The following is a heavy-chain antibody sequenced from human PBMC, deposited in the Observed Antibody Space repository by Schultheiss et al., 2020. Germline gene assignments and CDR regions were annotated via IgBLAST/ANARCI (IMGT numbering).Heavy chain of an antibody. CDR2: ISGSGGST. CDR1: GFTFSSYA. D-gene: IGHD2-8*01. V-gene: IGHV3-23*01. CDR3: AKDKNGGPYYYYGMDV. J-gene: IGHJ6*04. Sequence: GGSLRLSCAASGFTFSSYAMSWVRQAPGKGLEWVSAISGSGGSTYYADSVKGRFTISRDNSKNTLYLQMNSLRAEDTAVYYCAKDKNGGPYYYYGMDVWGKGTTGTVVS.